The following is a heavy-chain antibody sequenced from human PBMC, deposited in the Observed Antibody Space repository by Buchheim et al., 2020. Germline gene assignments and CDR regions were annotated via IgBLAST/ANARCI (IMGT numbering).Heavy chain of an antibody. V-gene: IGHV3-7*01. Sequence: DVHLVESGGALVQPGGSLRLFCASSGFSFSTNWMSWVRQAPGKGPEWVANINLYGSAEYYVDSVKGRFTISRDNAKNSLYLQMNSLRAEDTAVYYCTDLGTYWGQGTL. J-gene: IGHJ4*02. CDR2: INLYGSAE. D-gene: IGHD3/OR15-3a*01. CDR1: GFSFSTNW. CDR3: TDLGTY.